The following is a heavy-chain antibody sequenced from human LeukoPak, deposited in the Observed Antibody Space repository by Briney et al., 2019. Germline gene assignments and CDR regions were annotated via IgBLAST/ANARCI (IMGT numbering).Heavy chain of an antibody. Sequence: GGSRRLSCAASGFTFSSYGMHWFRQAPGKGLEWVSSISSSSSYIYYADSVKGRFTISRDNAKNSLYLQMNSLRAEDTAVYYCAHSLYGSGSPIFDPWGQGTLVTVSS. D-gene: IGHD3-10*01. CDR1: GFTFSSYG. CDR2: ISSSSSYI. V-gene: IGHV3-21*01. CDR3: AHSLYGSGSPIFDP. J-gene: IGHJ5*02.